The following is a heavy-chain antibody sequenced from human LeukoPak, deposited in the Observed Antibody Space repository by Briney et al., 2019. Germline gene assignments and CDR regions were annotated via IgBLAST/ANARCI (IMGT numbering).Heavy chain of an antibody. D-gene: IGHD4-17*01. CDR2: INPNSGGT. CDR3: ARGDSGDYLSFDY. CDR1: GYTFTGYY. V-gene: IGHV1-2*02. J-gene: IGHJ4*02. Sequence: ASVKVSCKASGYTFTGYYMHWVRQAPGQGLEWMGWINPNSGGTNYAQKFQGRVTMTRDTSISTASMDLNNLRSDDTAVYYCARGDSGDYLSFDYWGQGTLVTVSS.